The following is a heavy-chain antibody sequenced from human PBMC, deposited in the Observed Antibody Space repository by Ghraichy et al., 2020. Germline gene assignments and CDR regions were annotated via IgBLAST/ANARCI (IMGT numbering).Heavy chain of an antibody. D-gene: IGHD5-18*01. CDR2: ISAYNGNT. V-gene: IGHV1-18*01. J-gene: IGHJ6*02. CDR3: AREGEDTAMAPYGMDV. CDR1: GYTFTSYG. Sequence: VKVSCKASGYTFTSYGISWVRQAPGQGLEWMGWISAYNGNTNYAQKLQGRVTMTTDTSTSTAYMELRSLRSDDTAVYYCAREGEDTAMAPYGMDVWGQGTTVTVSS.